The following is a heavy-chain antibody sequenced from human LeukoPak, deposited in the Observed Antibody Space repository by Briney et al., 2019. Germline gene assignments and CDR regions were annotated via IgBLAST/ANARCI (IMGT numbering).Heavy chain of an antibody. CDR1: GFTFSSYG. V-gene: IGHV3-30*18. CDR2: ISHDGSNK. D-gene: IGHD3-3*01. Sequence: GRSLRLSCAASGFTFSSYGTHWVRQAPGKGLEWVAVISHDGSNKYYADSVKGRFTISRDNSKNTLYLQMNSLRAEDTAVYYCAKEAPVYYDFWSPLDVWGQGTTVTVSS. J-gene: IGHJ6*02. CDR3: AKEAPVYYDFWSPLDV.